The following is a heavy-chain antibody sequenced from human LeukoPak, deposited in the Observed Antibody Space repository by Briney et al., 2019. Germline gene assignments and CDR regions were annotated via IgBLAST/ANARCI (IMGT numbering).Heavy chain of an antibody. CDR2: MDKSGST. Sequence: SETLSLTCTVSGGSISGFYWSWIRQPPGKGLEWIGYMDKSGSTTYNPSLRSRVTISVDTSKNQFSLKLSPVTDADTAVYYCARDYSKGGGFDFWGQGTLVTVSS. V-gene: IGHV4-59*01. D-gene: IGHD4-11*01. CDR1: GGSISGFY. J-gene: IGHJ4*02. CDR3: ARDYSKGGGFDF.